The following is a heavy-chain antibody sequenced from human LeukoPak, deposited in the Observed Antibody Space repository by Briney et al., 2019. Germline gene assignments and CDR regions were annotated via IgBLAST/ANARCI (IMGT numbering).Heavy chain of an antibody. D-gene: IGHD3-10*01. CDR3: AKGNYYGSSGLGSTSFDY. CDR2: ISGSGDNT. J-gene: IGHJ4*02. Sequence: PGGSLRLPCAASGFTFSSYAMSWVRQAPGKGLEWVSAISGSGDNTYYADSVKGRFTISRDNSKNTLYLQMNSLRAEDTALYYCAKGNYYGSSGLGSTSFDYWGQGTLVTVSS. V-gene: IGHV3-23*01. CDR1: GFTFSSYA.